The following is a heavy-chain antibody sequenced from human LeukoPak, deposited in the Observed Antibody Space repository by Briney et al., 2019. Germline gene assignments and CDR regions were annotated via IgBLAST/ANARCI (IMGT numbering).Heavy chain of an antibody. CDR1: GFTFSNYW. CDR2: IKEDGSEK. D-gene: IGHD6-13*01. J-gene: IGHJ4*02. CDR3: ASGRQLGY. Sequence: GGSLRLSCAASGFTFSNYWMSWVRQAPGKGLEWVANIKEDGSEKYYVDSVKGRFTISRDNARNSLYLQMNSLRAEDTAVYYCASGRQLGYWGQGTLVTVSA. V-gene: IGHV3-7*01.